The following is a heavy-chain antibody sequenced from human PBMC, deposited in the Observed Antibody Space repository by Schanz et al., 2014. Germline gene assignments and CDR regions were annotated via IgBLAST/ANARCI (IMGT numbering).Heavy chain of an antibody. V-gene: IGHV3-74*03. CDR1: GFTFSSYG. CDR3: VRDTDYHFDY. CDR2: INSDDTTK. J-gene: IGHJ4*02. Sequence: VHLVESGGGVVQPGRSLRLSCAASGFTFSSYGMHWVRQAPGKGLEWVSRINSDDTTKTYADSVKGRFTISRDNGEDTTYLQMNSLRVEDTGVYYCVRDTDYHFDYWGQGTLVTVSS. D-gene: IGHD4-17*01.